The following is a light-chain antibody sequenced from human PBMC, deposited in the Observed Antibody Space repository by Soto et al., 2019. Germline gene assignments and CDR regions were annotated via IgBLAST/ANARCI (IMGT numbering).Light chain of an antibody. V-gene: IGLV1-44*01. Sequence: QSVLTQPPSASGTPGQRVTISCSGSSSNIGSNTVHWYQQLPGTAPKLLIYNYSQRPSGVPDRFSGSKSGTSASLAISGLQSEDEADDYCAAWDDSLNGPVFGGGTKLTVL. CDR1: SSNIGSNT. CDR3: AAWDDSLNGPV. J-gene: IGLJ2*01. CDR2: NYS.